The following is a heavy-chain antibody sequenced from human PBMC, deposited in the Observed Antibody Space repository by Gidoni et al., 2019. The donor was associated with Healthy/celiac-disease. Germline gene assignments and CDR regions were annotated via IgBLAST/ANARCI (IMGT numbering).Heavy chain of an antibody. D-gene: IGHD4-17*01. CDR2: INHSGST. V-gene: IGHV4-34*01. J-gene: IGHJ6*02. CDR3: ARGRADYRYYYYYGMDV. Sequence: QVQLQQWGAGLLKPSETLSLTCAVYGGSFSGYYWSWIRQPPGKGLEWIGEINHSGSTNYNPSLKSRVTISVDTSKNQFSLKLSSVTAADTAVYYCARGRADYRYYYYYGMDVWGRGTTVTVSS. CDR1: GGSFSGYY.